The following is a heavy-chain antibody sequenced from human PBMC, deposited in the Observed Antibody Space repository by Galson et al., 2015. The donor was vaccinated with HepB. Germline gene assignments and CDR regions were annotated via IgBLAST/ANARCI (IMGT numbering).Heavy chain of an antibody. J-gene: IGHJ4*02. Sequence: SLRLSCAASGFTFSSYAMHWVRQAPGKGLEYVSAISSNGGSTYYADSVKGRFTISRDNSKNTLYLQMGSLRAEDMAVYYCARAAPYCTNGVCYTIFDYWGQGTLVTVSS. CDR2: ISSNGGST. CDR3: ARAAPYCTNGVCYTIFDY. V-gene: IGHV3-64*02. CDR1: GFTFSSYA. D-gene: IGHD2-8*01.